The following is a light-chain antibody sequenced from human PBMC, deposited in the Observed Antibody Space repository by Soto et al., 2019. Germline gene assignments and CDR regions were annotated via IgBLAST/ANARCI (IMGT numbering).Light chain of an antibody. CDR1: SSDVGGYNF. CDR3: SSYATGGSYV. J-gene: IGLJ1*01. CDR2: DVS. Sequence: QSALTQPASVSGSPGQSIAISCTGTSSDVGGYNFVSWYQQNPGKAPKLLIYDVSNRPSGVSNRFSGSKSGNTASLTISGLQAEDEADYYCSSYATGGSYVFGTGTKLTVL. V-gene: IGLV2-14*01.